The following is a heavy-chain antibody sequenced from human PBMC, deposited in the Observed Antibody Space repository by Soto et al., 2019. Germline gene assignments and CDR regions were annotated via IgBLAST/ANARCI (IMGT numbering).Heavy chain of an antibody. CDR2: ITATGDRT. Sequence: GGSLRLSCADSGFRFSSYSMSWVRQTPGKGLEWVAAITATGDRTYYADSVTGRFTISRDDSKKTHYLQMTSLRAEDTAMYYCATMNGYFEYWGQGTPVTVSS. CDR3: ATMNGYFEY. V-gene: IGHV3-23*01. CDR1: GFRFSSYS. D-gene: IGHD3-22*01. J-gene: IGHJ4*02.